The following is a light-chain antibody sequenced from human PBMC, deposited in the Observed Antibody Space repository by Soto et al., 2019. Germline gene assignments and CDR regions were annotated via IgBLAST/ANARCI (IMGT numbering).Light chain of an antibody. V-gene: IGLV2-14*03. CDR1: SSDVGGFNY. Sequence: QSLLTKPSSVTGSPGQSITISCTGTSSDVGGFNYVSWYQQHPGKAPKLMIYDVTNRPSGVSYRFSGSKSGNTASLTISGLQAEDEADYYCNSYTSSSTYVFGTGTKVTVL. CDR2: DVT. CDR3: NSYTSSSTYV. J-gene: IGLJ1*01.